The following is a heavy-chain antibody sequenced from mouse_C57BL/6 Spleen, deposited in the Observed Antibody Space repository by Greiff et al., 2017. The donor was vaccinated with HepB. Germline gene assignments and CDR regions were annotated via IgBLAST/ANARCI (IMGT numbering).Heavy chain of an antibody. CDR1: GFNIKDYY. Sequence: SGAELVRPGASVKLSCTASGFNIKDYYMHWVKQRPEQGLEWIGRIDPEDGDTEYAPKFQGKATMTADTSSNTAYLQLSSLTSEDTAVYYCTRGYYGSSLWFAYWGQGTLVTVSA. J-gene: IGHJ3*01. V-gene: IGHV14-1*01. CDR3: TRGYYGSSLWFAY. D-gene: IGHD1-1*01. CDR2: IDPEDGDT.